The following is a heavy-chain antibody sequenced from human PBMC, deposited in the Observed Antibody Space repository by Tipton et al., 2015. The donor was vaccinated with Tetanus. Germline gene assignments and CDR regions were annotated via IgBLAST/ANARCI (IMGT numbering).Heavy chain of an antibody. CDR3: ARGADCSGGRGFSGGFGN. J-gene: IGHJ4*02. CDR2: SWYVGTDK. D-gene: IGHD2-15*01. Sequence: SLRLSCAASGFLFSSYGIHWVRQAPGKGLEWVAVSWYVGTDKYYADSVKGRFTISRDNSKNTLYLQMNSLRAEDTAVYYCARGADCSGGRGFSGGFGNWGQGTQVAGSS. V-gene: IGHV3-33*01. CDR1: GFLFSSYG.